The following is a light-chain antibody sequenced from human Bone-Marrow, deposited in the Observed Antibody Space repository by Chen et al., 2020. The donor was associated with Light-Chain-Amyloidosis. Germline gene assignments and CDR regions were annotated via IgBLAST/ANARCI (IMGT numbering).Light chain of an antibody. CDR1: QTISSNY. CDR3: QQYGTSPLT. CDR2: GSS. J-gene: IGKJ4*01. Sequence: EIVLTQSPGTLSLSPGEGANLPCRASQTISSNYLTWYQQKFGQAPRLLIYGSSSRATGIPDRFTGSGSGTDFTLPINRLEPEDFAMYYCQQYGTSPLTFGGGTKVEIK. V-gene: IGKV3-20*01.